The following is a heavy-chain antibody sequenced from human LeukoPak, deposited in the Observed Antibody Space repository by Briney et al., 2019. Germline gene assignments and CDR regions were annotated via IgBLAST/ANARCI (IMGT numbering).Heavy chain of an antibody. Sequence: SSETLSLTCAVSGGSISSGGYSWSWIRQPPGKGLEWIGYIYHSGSTYYNPSLKSRVTISVDRSKNQFSLKLSSVTAADTAVYYCARARRDSGYYNVDYWGQGALVTVSS. CDR2: IYHSGST. CDR1: GGSISSGGYS. J-gene: IGHJ4*02. D-gene: IGHD3-3*01. V-gene: IGHV4-30-2*01. CDR3: ARARRDSGYYNVDY.